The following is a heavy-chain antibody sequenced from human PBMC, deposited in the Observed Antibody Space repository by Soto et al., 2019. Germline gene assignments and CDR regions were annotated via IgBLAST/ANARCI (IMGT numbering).Heavy chain of an antibody. V-gene: IGHV1-58*01. CDR1: GFTFTSSA. CDR3: AASPMVATNHCWGFDY. J-gene: IGHJ4*02. CDR2: IVVGSGNT. D-gene: IGHD5-12*01. Sequence: QMQLVQSGPEVKKPGTSVKVSCKASGFTFTSSAVQWVRQARGQRLEWIGWIVVGSGNTNYAQKFQERVTITRDMSTSTAYMGLSSLRSEDTAVYYCAASPMVATNHCWGFDYWGQGTLVTVSS.